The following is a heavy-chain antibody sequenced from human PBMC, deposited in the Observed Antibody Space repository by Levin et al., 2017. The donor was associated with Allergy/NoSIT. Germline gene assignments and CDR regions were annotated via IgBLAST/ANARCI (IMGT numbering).Heavy chain of an antibody. CDR2: IYRSGDT. CDR1: GGSISTDNW. CDR3: ATVEGLFCSGVSCSYSFHY. Sequence: SQTLSLTCAVSGGSISTDNWWSWTRQPPGKGLEWIGEIYRSGDTNHNPSLRSRVTMPVDKSKNHFSLKLSSVTAADTAVYYCATVEGLFCSGVSCSYSFHYWGQGALVTVSS. J-gene: IGHJ4*02. V-gene: IGHV4-4*02. D-gene: IGHD3-9*01.